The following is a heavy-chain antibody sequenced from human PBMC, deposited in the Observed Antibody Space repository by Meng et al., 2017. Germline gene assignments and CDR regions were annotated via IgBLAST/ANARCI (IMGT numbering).Heavy chain of an antibody. CDR2: IIPIFGTA. V-gene: IGHV1-69*06. Sequence: QVQMVPSGAEVKKLGSSGKVSCKVSGGTLSSYAISWVRQAPGQGLEWRGGIIPIFGTANYAQKFQGRVTITADKSTSTAYMELSSLRSEDTAVYYCASLTGWFDPWGQGTLVTVSS. J-gene: IGHJ5*02. CDR3: ASLTGWFDP. CDR1: GGTLSSYA. D-gene: IGHD3-10*01.